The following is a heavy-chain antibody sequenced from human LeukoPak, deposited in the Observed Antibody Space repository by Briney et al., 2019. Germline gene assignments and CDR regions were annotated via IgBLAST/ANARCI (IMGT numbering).Heavy chain of an antibody. D-gene: IGHD2-15*01. CDR1: GFTFSSYS. CDR3: ARGEGYCSGGSCWSYFDY. CDR2: ISSSSSYI. Sequence: TGGSLRLSCAASGFTFSSYSMNWVRQAPGKGLEWVSSISSSSSYIYSADSVKGRFTISRDNAKNSLYLQMNSLRAEDTAVYYCARGEGYCSGGSCWSYFDYWGQGTLVTVSS. V-gene: IGHV3-21*01. J-gene: IGHJ4*02.